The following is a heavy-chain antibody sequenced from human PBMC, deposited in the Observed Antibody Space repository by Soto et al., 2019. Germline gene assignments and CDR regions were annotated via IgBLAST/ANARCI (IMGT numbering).Heavy chain of an antibody. Sequence: ASVKVSCKASGYTFTSYAMHWVRQAPGQRLEWMGWINAGNGNTKYSQKFQGRVTITRDTSASTAYMELSSLRSEDTAVYYCASKVYRTIFGVVTSTFDYWGQGTLVTVSS. CDR1: GYTFTSYA. J-gene: IGHJ4*02. CDR2: INAGNGNT. CDR3: ASKVYRTIFGVVTSTFDY. V-gene: IGHV1-3*01. D-gene: IGHD3-3*01.